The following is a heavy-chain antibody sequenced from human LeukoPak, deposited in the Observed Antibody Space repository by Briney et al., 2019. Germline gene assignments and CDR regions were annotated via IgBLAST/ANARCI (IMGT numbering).Heavy chain of an antibody. CDR1: GFTFSSYG. J-gene: IGHJ3*02. Sequence: GGSLRLSCAASGFTFSSYGMHWVRQAPGKGLEWVAVISYDGSNKYYADSVKGRFTISRDNSKNTLYLQMNSLRAEDTAVYYCARDQFVSYYDFWSGLDAFDIWGQGTMVTVSS. D-gene: IGHD3-3*01. V-gene: IGHV3-30*19. CDR3: ARDQFVSYYDFWSGLDAFDI. CDR2: ISYDGSNK.